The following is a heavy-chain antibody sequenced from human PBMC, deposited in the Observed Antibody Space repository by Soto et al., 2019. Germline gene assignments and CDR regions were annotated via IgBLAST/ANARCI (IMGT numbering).Heavy chain of an antibody. D-gene: IGHD4-17*01. CDR3: ARDGYRDRGVNHWFDP. V-gene: IGHV1-69*13. J-gene: IGHJ5*02. CDR1: GGTFSSYA. CDR2: IIPIFGTA. Sequence: SVKVSCKASGGTFSSYAISWVRQAPGQGLEWMGGIIPIFGTANYAQKFQGRVTITADESTSTAYMELSSLRSADTAVYYCARDGYRDRGVNHWFDPWGQGTLVTVSS.